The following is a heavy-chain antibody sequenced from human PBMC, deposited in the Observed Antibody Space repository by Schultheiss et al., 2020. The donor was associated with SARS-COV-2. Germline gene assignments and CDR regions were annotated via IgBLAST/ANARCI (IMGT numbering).Heavy chain of an antibody. CDR3: AHIGDMRGAFDI. Sequence: SGPTLVKPTQTLTLTCTFSGFSLSTSAMCVSWIRQPPGKALEWLALIYWNDDKRYSPSLKSRLTITKDTSKNQVVLTMTNMDPVDTATYYCAHIGDMRGAFDIWGQGTMVTVSS. CDR2: IYWNDDK. CDR1: GFSLSTSAMC. J-gene: IGHJ3*02. V-gene: IGHV2-5*01. D-gene: IGHD2-15*01.